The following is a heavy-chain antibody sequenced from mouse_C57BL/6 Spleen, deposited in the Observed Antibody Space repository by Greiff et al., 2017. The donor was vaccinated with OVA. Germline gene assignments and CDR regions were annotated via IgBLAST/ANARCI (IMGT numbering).Heavy chain of an antibody. CDR2: IYPGSGNT. Sequence: QVQLQQSGAELVRPGASVKLSCKASGYTFTDYYINWVKQRPGQGLEWIARIYPGSGNTYYNEKFKGKATLTAEKSSSTAYMQLSSLTSEDSAVYFCARSLDSSGSFDYWGQGTTLTVSS. V-gene: IGHV1-76*01. CDR3: ARSLDSSGSFDY. CDR1: GYTFTDYY. J-gene: IGHJ2*01. D-gene: IGHD3-2*02.